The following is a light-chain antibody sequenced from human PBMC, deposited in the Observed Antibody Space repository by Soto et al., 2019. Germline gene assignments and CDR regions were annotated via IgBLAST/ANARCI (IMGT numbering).Light chain of an antibody. CDR1: QSVTSN. Sequence: EVVMAQSPATLSVSPGERATLSCRASQSVTSNLAWYQQKPGRAPRLLIYGASTRATGVPARFSGSGSGTEFTLTISSLQSEDFEVYYCQQYNTWPPWTFGQGTKVEIK. V-gene: IGKV3-15*01. J-gene: IGKJ1*01. CDR3: QQYNTWPPWT. CDR2: GAS.